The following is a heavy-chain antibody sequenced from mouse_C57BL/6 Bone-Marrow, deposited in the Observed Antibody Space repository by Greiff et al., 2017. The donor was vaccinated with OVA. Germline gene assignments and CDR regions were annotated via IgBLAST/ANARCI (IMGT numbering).Heavy chain of an antibody. CDR2: IDPENGDT. J-gene: IGHJ1*03. V-gene: IGHV14-4*01. CDR3: TKREYYDYSYWYFDV. Sequence: VQLQQSGAELVRPGASVKLSCTASGFNIKDDYMHWVKQRPEQGLEWIGWIDPENGDTEYASKFQGKATITADTSSNTAYLQLSSLTSEDTAVYYCTKREYYDYSYWYFDVWGTGTTVTVSS. D-gene: IGHD2-4*01. CDR1: GFNIKDDY.